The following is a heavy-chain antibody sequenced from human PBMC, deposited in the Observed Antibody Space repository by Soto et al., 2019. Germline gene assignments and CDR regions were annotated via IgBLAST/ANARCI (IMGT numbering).Heavy chain of an antibody. V-gene: IGHV4-59*01. CDR2: IYYSGST. CDR1: GGSISSYY. Sequence: QVQLQESGPGLVKPSETLSLTCTVSGGSISSYYWSWIRQPPGKGLEWIGYIYYSGSTNYNPSLKSRVTISVDTSKNQFSLKLSSVTAADTAVYYCARDPMATGDYWGQGTLVTVSS. J-gene: IGHJ4*02. D-gene: IGHD3-10*01. CDR3: ARDPMATGDY.